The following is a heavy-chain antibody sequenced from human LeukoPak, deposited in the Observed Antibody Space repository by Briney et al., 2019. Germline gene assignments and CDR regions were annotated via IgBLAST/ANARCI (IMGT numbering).Heavy chain of an antibody. CDR1: GFTFSSYS. Sequence: PGGSLRLSCAASGFTFSSYSMNWVRQAPGKGLEWVSSISSSSSYIYYADSVKGRFTVSRDNSENTLFLQMKSLRHEDTAVYYCARDWSAAVYAPFDYWGQGTLVTVSS. V-gene: IGHV3-21*01. J-gene: IGHJ4*02. D-gene: IGHD5/OR15-5a*01. CDR3: ARDWSAAVYAPFDY. CDR2: ISSSSSYI.